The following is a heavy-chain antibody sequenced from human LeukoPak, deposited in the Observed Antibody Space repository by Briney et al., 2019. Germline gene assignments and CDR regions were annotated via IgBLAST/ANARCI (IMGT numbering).Heavy chain of an antibody. CDR2: IYYRGDT. D-gene: IGHD6-19*01. CDR3: ARLSGPSGGPVSFFGLDV. J-gene: IGHJ6*04. CDR1: GGSMTNYY. V-gene: IGHV4-59*08. Sequence: PSETLSLTCTVSGGSMTNYYWSWIRQSPGKGLEWIGHIYYRGDTKYNPSLKSRVTVAVDTSKQQFSLRLSSVSAADTAVYYRARLSGPSGGPVSFFGLDVWGKGTTVTVSS.